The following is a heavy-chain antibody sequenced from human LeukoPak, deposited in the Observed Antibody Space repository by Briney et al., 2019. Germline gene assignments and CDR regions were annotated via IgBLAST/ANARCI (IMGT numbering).Heavy chain of an antibody. CDR1: GYTFTSYG. D-gene: IGHD3-3*01. J-gene: IGHJ4*02. Sequence: ASVKVSCKASGYTFTSYGTSWVRQAPGQGLEWMGGFDPEDGETLYAQKFQGRVTMTEDTSTDTANMELSSLRSEDMAMYYCTTVGVGTRNFFDYWGQGTLVTVSS. V-gene: IGHV1-24*01. CDR2: FDPEDGET. CDR3: TTVGVGTRNFFDY.